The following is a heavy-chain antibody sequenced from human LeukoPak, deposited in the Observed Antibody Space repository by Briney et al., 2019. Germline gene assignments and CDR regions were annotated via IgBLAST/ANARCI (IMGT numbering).Heavy chain of an antibody. V-gene: IGHV4-34*01. D-gene: IGHD5-18*01. CDR1: GGSFSGYY. CDR3: ARGRRILLWLGVEYFQH. J-gene: IGHJ1*01. CDR2: INHSGST. Sequence: PSETLSLTCAVYGGSFSGYYWSWIRHPPGKGLEWIGEINHSGSTNYNPSLKSRVTISVDTSKNQFSLKLSSVTAADTAVYYCARGRRILLWLGVEYFQHWGQGTLVTVSS.